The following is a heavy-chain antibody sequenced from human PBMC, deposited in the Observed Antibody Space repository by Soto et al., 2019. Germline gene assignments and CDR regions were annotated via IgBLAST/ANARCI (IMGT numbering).Heavy chain of an antibody. CDR2: ISGSGGST. CDR3: AKDDTVLLWFGDLPPAAFDY. D-gene: IGHD3-10*01. J-gene: IGHJ4*02. Sequence: GGSLRLSCAASGFTFSSYAMSWVRQAPGKGLEWVSAISGSGGSTYYADSVKGRFTSSRDNSKNTLYLQMNSLRAEDTAVYYCAKDDTVLLWFGDLPPAAFDYWGQGTLVTVSS. V-gene: IGHV3-23*01. CDR1: GFTFSSYA.